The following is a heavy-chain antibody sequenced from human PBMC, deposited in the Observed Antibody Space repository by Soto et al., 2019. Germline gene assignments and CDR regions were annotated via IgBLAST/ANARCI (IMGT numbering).Heavy chain of an antibody. CDR1: GGSISSGGYY. CDR3: ARDSRTSIWNWFDP. V-gene: IGHV4-31*03. Sequence: SETLSLTCTVSGGSISSGGYYWSWIRQHPGKGLEWIGYIYYSGSTYYNPSLKSRVTISVDTFKNQFSLKLSSVTAADTAVYYCARDSRTSIWNWFDPWGQGTLVTVSS. CDR2: IYYSGST. J-gene: IGHJ5*02. D-gene: IGHD6-13*01.